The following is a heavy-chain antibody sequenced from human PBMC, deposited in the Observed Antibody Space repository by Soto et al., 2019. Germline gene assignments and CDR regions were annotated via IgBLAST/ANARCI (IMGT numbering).Heavy chain of an antibody. V-gene: IGHV1-3*05. J-gene: IGHJ4*02. Sequence: QVQLVQSGAEEKKPGASVKVSCKASGYTFTNYAMHWVRQAPGHRLEWMGWINAGNGNTKYSQKFQGRVTITRDTSARTAYMELSSLRSEDTAVYYCARSSGYYLIDAYWGQGTLVTVSS. CDR2: INAGNGNT. D-gene: IGHD3-22*01. CDR3: ARSSGYYLIDAY. CDR1: GYTFTNYA.